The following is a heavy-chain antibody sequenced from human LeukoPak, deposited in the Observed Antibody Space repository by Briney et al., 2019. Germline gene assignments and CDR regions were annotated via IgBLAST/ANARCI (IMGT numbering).Heavy chain of an antibody. CDR3: ARIGGSYLYYWYFDL. V-gene: IGHV4-34*01. D-gene: IGHD1-26*01. Sequence: SETLSLTCAVYGGSFSGYYWSWIRQPPGKGLEWIGEINHSGSTNYNPSLKSRVTISVDTSKNQFSLKLSSVTAADTAVYYCARIGGSYLYYWYFDLWGRGTLVTVSS. CDR2: INHSGST. CDR1: GGSFSGYY. J-gene: IGHJ2*01.